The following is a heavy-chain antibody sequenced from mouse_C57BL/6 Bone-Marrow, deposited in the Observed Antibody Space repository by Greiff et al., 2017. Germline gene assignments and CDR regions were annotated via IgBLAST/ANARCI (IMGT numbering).Heavy chain of an antibody. Sequence: VQLQQSGPELVKPGASVKISCKASGYTFTDYYMNWVKQSHGKSLEWIGDINPNNGGTSYNQKFKGKATLTVDKSSSTAYMELRSLTSEDSAVYYCARAYYDYDPMGYWGQGTSVTVSS. D-gene: IGHD2-4*01. V-gene: IGHV1-26*01. J-gene: IGHJ4*01. CDR2: INPNNGGT. CDR1: GYTFTDYY. CDR3: ARAYYDYDPMGY.